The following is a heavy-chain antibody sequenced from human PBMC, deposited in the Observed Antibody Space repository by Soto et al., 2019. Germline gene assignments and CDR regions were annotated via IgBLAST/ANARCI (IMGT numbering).Heavy chain of an antibody. CDR1: GFTFSYYG. V-gene: IGHV3-33*01. J-gene: IGHJ4*02. CDR3: ARVSTGDTAPNYFDF. Sequence: QVHLVESGGGVVQPGTSPRLSCAASGFTFSYYGMHWVRQAPGQGLEWVAFIWFDGTREFYTDSVKGRFSISRDNSNNTLYLQMNSLTAEDTALYYCARVSTGDTAPNYFDFWGQGTLVTVSS. D-gene: IGHD2-21*02. CDR2: IWFDGTRE.